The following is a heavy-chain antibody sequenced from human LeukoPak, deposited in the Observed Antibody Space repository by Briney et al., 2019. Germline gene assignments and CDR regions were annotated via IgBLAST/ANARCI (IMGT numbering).Heavy chain of an antibody. CDR3: ARHAGGYSFDY. CDR1: GDSISGYY. D-gene: IGHD5-18*01. J-gene: IGHJ4*02. Sequence: SETLSLTCTVSGDSISGYYWSWIRQPPEKGLQWIGCFYNIGSTNYNPSLKSRVTISVDTPKRQYSLKLTSMTAADTAVYYCARHAGGYSFDYWGQGTLLTVSS. V-gene: IGHV4-59*08. CDR2: FYNIGST.